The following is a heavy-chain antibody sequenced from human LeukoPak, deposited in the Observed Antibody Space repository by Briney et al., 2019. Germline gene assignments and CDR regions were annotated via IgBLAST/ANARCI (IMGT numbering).Heavy chain of an antibody. CDR1: GFTASSNY. D-gene: IGHD1-26*01. V-gene: IGHV3-66*01. CDR3: ARWDTYYYYMDV. Sequence: GGSLRLSCAASGFTASSNYMSWVRQAPGKGLEWVSVIYRGGSTYYADSVKGRFTISRDNSKNTLYLQMNSLRAEDTAVYYCARWDTYYYYMDVWGKGTTVTISS. CDR2: IYRGGST. J-gene: IGHJ6*03.